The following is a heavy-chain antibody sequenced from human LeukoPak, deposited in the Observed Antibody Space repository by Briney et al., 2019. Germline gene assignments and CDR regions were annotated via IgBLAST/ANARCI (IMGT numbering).Heavy chain of an antibody. Sequence: SETLSLTCTVSGGSISSYYWSWIRQPPGKGLEWIGYIYYSGSTNYNPSLKSRVTISVDTSKNQFSLKLSSVTAAATAVYYCARVRWVGYTSTNFDYWGQGTLVTVSS. V-gene: IGHV4-59*01. CDR1: GGSISSYY. D-gene: IGHD2-8*02. CDR2: IYYSGST. J-gene: IGHJ4*02. CDR3: ARVRWVGYTSTNFDY.